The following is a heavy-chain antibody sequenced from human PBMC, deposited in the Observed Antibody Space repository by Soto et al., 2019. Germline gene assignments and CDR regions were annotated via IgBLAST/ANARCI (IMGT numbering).Heavy chain of an antibody. V-gene: IGHV1-18*01. Sequence: QVQLVQSGAELKKPGASVKVSCKTSGYSFPSFGVTWVRQAPGQGLEWMGYISSYTGNTQYAQKVLGRVTLTTDTSTSTAYMELRSLRSDDTAVYYCARDNPQQWLRDGIGHWGQGTLVTVSS. CDR3: ARDNPQQWLRDGIGH. J-gene: IGHJ4*02. CDR2: ISSYTGNT. CDR1: GYSFPSFG. D-gene: IGHD6-19*01.